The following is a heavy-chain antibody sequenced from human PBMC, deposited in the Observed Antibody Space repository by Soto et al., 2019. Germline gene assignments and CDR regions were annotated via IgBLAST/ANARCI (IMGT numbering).Heavy chain of an antibody. CDR1: GFTFSGFD. CDR2: IGTAGDT. V-gene: IGHV3-13*01. CDR3: AKSQEIGTHFFDS. Sequence: PGGSLRLSCEASGFTFSGFDMHCVRQPTGKGLEWVSSIGTAGDTYYAVSVKGRFTISRDNAKNSLSLQMNSLRAGDMAVYFCAKSQEIGTHFFDSWGQGTQVTVSS. D-gene: IGHD6-13*01. J-gene: IGHJ4*02.